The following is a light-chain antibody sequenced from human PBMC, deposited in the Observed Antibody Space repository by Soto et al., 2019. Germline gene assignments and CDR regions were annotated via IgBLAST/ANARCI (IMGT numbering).Light chain of an antibody. CDR2: GAS. J-gene: IGKJ1*01. Sequence: EVVMTQSPATLSVSPRESATLSCRASQSVIRRLVWYQQKPGQAPRLLIYGASTRANGIPESFSGSGSGTEFTLTISSLQSNAFAVYYCQQYTNWPKTFGQGTKVDIK. CDR3: QQYTNWPKT. CDR1: QSVIRR. V-gene: IGKV3D-15*01.